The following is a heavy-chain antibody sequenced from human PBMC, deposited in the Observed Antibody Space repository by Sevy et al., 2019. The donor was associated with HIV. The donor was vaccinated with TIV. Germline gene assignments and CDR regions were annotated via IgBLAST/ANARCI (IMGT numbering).Heavy chain of an antibody. CDR2: IRYDGSNK. V-gene: IGHV3-30*02. CDR3: AKDAQWELPYYYGMDV. J-gene: IGHJ6*02. CDR1: GFTFSSYG. Sequence: GGCLRLSCAASGFTFSSYGMHWVRQAPGKGLEWVEFIRYDGSNKYYADSVKGRFTISRDNSKNTLYLQMNSLRAEDTAVYYCAKDAQWELPYYYGMDVWGQGTTVTVSS. D-gene: IGHD1-26*01.